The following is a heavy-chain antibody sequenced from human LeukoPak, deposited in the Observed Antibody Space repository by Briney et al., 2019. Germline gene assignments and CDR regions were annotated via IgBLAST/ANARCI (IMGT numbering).Heavy chain of an antibody. CDR2: INHSGST. V-gene: IGHV4-34*01. Sequence: SETLSLTCAVYGGSFSGDYWSWIRQPPGKGLECIGEINHSGSTNYNPSLKSRVTISVDTSKNQFSLKLSSVTAADTAVYYCARGRTHTAMVTRVYYYYGMDVWGQGTTVTVSS. CDR3: ARGRTHTAMVTRVYYYYGMDV. CDR1: GGSFSGDY. J-gene: IGHJ6*02. D-gene: IGHD5-18*01.